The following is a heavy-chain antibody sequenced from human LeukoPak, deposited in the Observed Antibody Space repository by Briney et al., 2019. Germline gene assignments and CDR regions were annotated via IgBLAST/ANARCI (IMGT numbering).Heavy chain of an antibody. V-gene: IGHV3-48*03. CDR1: GFTFSSYE. J-gene: IGHJ6*03. Sequence: PGGSLRLSCAASGFTFSSYEMNWVRQAPGKGLEWVSYISSSGSTIYYADSVKGRFTISRDNSKNTLYLQMNSLRAEDTAVYYCATAVPPLPYYYYYMDVWGKGTTVTISS. CDR3: ATAVPPLPYYYYYMDV. CDR2: ISSSGSTI.